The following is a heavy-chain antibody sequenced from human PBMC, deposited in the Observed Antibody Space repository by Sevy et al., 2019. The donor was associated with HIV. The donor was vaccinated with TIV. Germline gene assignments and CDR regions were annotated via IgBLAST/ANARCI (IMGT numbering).Heavy chain of an antibody. CDR3: ASAPVDYYDSSGYFSQPAYYFDY. Sequence: GGSLRLSCAASGFTFSSYAMHWVRQAPGKGLEWVAVISYDGSNKYYADSVKGRFTISRDNSKNTLYLQMNSLRAEDTAMYYCASAPVDYYDSSGYFSQPAYYFDYWGQGTLVTVSS. CDR1: GFTFSSYA. CDR2: ISYDGSNK. V-gene: IGHV3-30*04. J-gene: IGHJ4*02. D-gene: IGHD3-22*01.